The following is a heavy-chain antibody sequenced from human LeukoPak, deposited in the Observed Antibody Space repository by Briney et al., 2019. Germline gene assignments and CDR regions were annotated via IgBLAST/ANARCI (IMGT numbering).Heavy chain of an antibody. D-gene: IGHD6-13*01. CDR2: INGDGGSR. J-gene: IGHJ4*02. Sequence: GGSLRLSCAAFGFTFSTYWTHWVRQAPGKGLVWVSRINGDGGSRNYADSVKGRFTISRDNAKNTLYLQMSSLRVEDTAVYYCASASSHRTAAGGDYWGQGTLVTVST. CDR3: ASASSHRTAAGGDY. CDR1: GFTFSTYW. V-gene: IGHV3-74*01.